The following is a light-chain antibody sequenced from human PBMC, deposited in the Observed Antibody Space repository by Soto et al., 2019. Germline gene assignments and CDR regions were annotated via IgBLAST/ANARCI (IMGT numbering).Light chain of an antibody. CDR1: QTISNW. Sequence: DIQMTQSPSTLSASVGDRVTITCRASQTISNWLAWYQQKPGKAPKVLIFDASTLDGGVPSRFSGRRSGTDFTLTISSLQPSDFATYYCQQVNSYPITFGQGTRLEIK. V-gene: IGKV1-5*01. CDR2: DAS. J-gene: IGKJ5*01. CDR3: QQVNSYPIT.